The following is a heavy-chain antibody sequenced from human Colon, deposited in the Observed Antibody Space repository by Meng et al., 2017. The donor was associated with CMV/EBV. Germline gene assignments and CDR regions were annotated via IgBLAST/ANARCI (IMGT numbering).Heavy chain of an antibody. J-gene: IGHJ4*02. V-gene: IGHV3-20*03. CDR1: TFTDYG. CDR2: VNWDGDVT. D-gene: IGHD2-15*01. Sequence: TFTDYGMGWVRQAPGRGLEWVSGVNWDGDVTSYADSVKGRFTISRDNANNSLFLQMNSLRAEDAALYYCVRAVGFCSRASCYSYHFDFWGQGALVTVSS. CDR3: VRAVGFCSRASCYSYHFDF.